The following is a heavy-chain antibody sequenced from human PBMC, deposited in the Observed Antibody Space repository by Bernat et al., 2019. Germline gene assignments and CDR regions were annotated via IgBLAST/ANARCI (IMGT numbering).Heavy chain of an antibody. Sequence: EVQLVESGGGLVKPGGSLRLSCAASGFTFSNAWMSWVRQAPGKGLEWVGRIKSKTDVGTTDYAAPVKGRFTISRDDSKNTLYLQMNRLKTEDTAVYYCTTEEGGRWYSNYDCGIDVWGQGTTVTVSS. D-gene: IGHD6-13*01. CDR2: IKSKTDVGTT. J-gene: IGHJ6*02. CDR3: TTEEGGRWYSNYDCGIDV. CDR1: GFTFSNAW. V-gene: IGHV3-15*01.